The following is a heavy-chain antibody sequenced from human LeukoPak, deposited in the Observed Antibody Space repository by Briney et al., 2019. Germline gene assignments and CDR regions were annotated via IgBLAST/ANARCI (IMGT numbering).Heavy chain of an antibody. CDR1: GFTFSSYA. CDR2: ISSNGGST. Sequence: GGSLRLSCAASGFTFSSYAMHWVRQAPGKGPEYVSAISSNGGSTYYANSVKGRFTISRDNSKNTLYLQMGSLRAEDMAVYYCARDPGMGATKYYYYYGMDVWGQGTTVTVSS. V-gene: IGHV3-64*01. CDR3: ARDPGMGATKYYYYYGMDV. J-gene: IGHJ6*02. D-gene: IGHD1-26*01.